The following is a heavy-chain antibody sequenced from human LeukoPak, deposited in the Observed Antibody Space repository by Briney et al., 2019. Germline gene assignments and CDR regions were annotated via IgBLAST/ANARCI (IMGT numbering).Heavy chain of an antibody. CDR2: IYSGGST. CDR3: ARVSVVAAAFDY. Sequence: GGSLRLSCAASGFTVSSNYMSWVRQAPGKGLEWVSVIYSGGSTYYADSVKGRFTISRDNSKNTLYLQMNSLRAEDTAVYYCARVSVVAAAFDYWGQGTLVTVSS. CDR1: GFTVSSNY. D-gene: IGHD2-2*01. J-gene: IGHJ4*02. V-gene: IGHV3-66*02.